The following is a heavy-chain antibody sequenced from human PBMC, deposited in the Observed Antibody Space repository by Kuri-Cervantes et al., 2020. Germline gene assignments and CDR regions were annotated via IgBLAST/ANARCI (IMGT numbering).Heavy chain of an antibody. J-gene: IGHJ4*02. Sequence: ASVKVSCKASGYTFTSYAMNWVRQAPGQGLEWMGWINTNTGNPTYAQCFTGRFVFSLDTSVSTAYLQISSLNAEDTAVYYCSMQNYGCNSLLFYWGQGTLVTVSS. CDR3: SMQNYGCNSLLFY. V-gene: IGHV7-4-1*02. CDR2: INTNTGNP. CDR1: GYTFTSYA. D-gene: IGHD4-23*01.